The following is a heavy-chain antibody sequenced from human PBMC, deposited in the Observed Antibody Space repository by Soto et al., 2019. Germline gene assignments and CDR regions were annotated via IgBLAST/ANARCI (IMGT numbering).Heavy chain of an antibody. CDR3: ARSRILGMTWRFAY. CDR1: GYSFSNYW. J-gene: IGHJ4*02. D-gene: IGHD1-1*01. Sequence: PGESLKISCKSSGYSFSNYWIGGVRQMPGKGLEWMGIIYPADSDTRYSPSFQGKVTISADKSITTAYLQWRSLKASDTAIYYCARSRILGMTWRFAYWGQGPLLTVSS. V-gene: IGHV5-51*01. CDR2: IYPADSDT.